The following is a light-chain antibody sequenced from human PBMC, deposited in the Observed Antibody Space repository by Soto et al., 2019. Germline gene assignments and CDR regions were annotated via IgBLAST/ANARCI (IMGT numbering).Light chain of an antibody. V-gene: IGKV1-5*03. CDR2: RAS. J-gene: IGKJ1*01. CDR1: QSISSW. CDR3: QQYNNWSGT. Sequence: DIQMTQSPSTLSSSVGDRVTITCRASQSISSWLAWYQQKPGKAPILLIYRASSLESGVPSRFSGSGSGTEFTLTISSLQPDDVATYYCQQYNNWSGTFGQGTKVEIK.